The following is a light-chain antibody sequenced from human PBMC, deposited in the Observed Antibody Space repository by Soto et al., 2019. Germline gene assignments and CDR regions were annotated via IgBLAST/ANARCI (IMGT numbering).Light chain of an antibody. CDR2: EVS. J-gene: IGLJ1*01. Sequence: QSALTQAPSASVSPGQSVTISCTGTSTDGGGYNYVAWYQQYPGKAPKLMIYEVSKRPSGVPDRFSGSKSGNTASLTVSGLKAEDEAAYYCSSYGGRSNSVSGTGTKLTV. CDR1: STDGGGYNY. CDR3: SSYGGRSNSV. V-gene: IGLV2-8*01.